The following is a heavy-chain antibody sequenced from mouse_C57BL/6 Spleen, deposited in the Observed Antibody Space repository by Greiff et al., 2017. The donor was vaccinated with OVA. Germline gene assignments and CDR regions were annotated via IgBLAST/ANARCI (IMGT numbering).Heavy chain of an antibody. D-gene: IGHD4-1*01. CDR2: IDSETGGT. Sequence: QVQLQQSGAELVRPGASVTLSCKASGYTFTDYEMNWVKQTPVHGLEWIGDIDSETGGTAYNQKFNDNAILTADKSSSTAYIELRSLTSEDSAVYYCTRTGRFAYCGQGTLVTVSA. CDR3: TRTGRFAY. CDR1: GYTFTDYE. J-gene: IGHJ3*01. V-gene: IGHV1-15*01.